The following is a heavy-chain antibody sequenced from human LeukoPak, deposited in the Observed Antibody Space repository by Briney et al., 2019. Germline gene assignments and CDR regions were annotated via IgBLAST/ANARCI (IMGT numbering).Heavy chain of an antibody. CDR3: ARVEDGDYFDY. D-gene: IGHD4-17*01. CDR1: GFTVTNNY. V-gene: IGHV3-53*01. J-gene: IGHJ4*02. Sequence: GGSLRLSCAASGFTVTNNYMSWVRQAPGKGLECVSVIDSGGNTYYSDSVRGRFTISKDNSKNTLYLQMNSLRAEDTAVYYCARVEDGDYFDYWGQGTLVTVSP. CDR2: IDSGGNT.